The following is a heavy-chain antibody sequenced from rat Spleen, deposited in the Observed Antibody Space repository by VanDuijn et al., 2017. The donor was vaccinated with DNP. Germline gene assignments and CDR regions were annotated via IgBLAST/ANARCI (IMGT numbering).Heavy chain of an antibody. D-gene: IGHD1-4*01. CDR3: ARPTRAREYFDY. Sequence: EVQLVESGGGLVRPGNSLRLSCAASGFIFSDYAMAWVRQSPKMGLEWVATIIYDGSSTYYRDSVKGRFTISRDNAKSTLYLQMDSLRSEDTATYYCARPTRAREYFDYWGQGVMVTVSS. V-gene: IGHV5-17*01. CDR2: IIYDGSST. J-gene: IGHJ2*01. CDR1: GFIFSDYA.